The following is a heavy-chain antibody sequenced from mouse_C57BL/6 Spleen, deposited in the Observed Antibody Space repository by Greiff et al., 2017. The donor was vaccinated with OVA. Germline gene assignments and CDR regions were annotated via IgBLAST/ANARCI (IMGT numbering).Heavy chain of an antibody. CDR2: IDPSDSYT. J-gene: IGHJ1*03. V-gene: IGHV1-50*01. Sequence: VQLQQPGAELVKPGASVKLSCKASGYTFTSYWMQWVKQRPGQGLEWIGEIDPSDSYTNYNQKFKGKATLTVDTSSSTAYMQLSSLTSEDSAVYYCATITTVVARNFDVWGTGTTVTVSS. CDR1: GYTFTSYW. CDR3: ATITTVVARNFDV. D-gene: IGHD1-1*01.